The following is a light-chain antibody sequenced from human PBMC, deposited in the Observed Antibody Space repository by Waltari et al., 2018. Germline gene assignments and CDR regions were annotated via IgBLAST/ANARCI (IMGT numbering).Light chain of an antibody. J-gene: IGKJ1*01. Sequence: EIVLTQSPGTLSLSQGQRATLSCRPSQSVSSNYLAWYQQKTGRAPRILVYCATSRAAGIPDRFSGSGSGTDFTLTISSLEPEDFAVYYCQQYDSSLTWTFGHGTKVEIK. CDR1: QSVSSNY. CDR2: CAT. CDR3: QQYDSSLTWT. V-gene: IGKV3-20*01.